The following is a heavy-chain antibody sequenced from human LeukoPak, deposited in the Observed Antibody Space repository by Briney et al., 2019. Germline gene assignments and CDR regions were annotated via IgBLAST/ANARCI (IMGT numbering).Heavy chain of an antibody. J-gene: IGHJ4*02. V-gene: IGHV4-61*08. Sequence: PSETLSLTCAVSGGSISSGGYSWSWIRQPPGKGLEWIGYIYYSGGTNYNPSLKSRVTISVDTSKNQFSLKLSSVTAADTAVYYCARGVDYWGQGTLVTVSS. CDR3: ARGVDY. CDR1: GGSISSGGYS. CDR2: IYYSGGT.